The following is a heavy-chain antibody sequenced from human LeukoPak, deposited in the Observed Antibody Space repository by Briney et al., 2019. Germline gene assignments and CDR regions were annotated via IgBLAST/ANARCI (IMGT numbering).Heavy chain of an antibody. CDR3: AKDIQLST. D-gene: IGHD5-24*01. V-gene: IGHV3-23*01. CDR1: GFTFSIYA. Sequence: GGSLRLSCAASGFTFSIYAMTWVRQAPGKGLEWVSLIGSVGDSTYYADSVKGRFTISRDNSENTLSLQMNSLRVEDTAIYYCAKDIQLSTWGLGTMVTVSS. J-gene: IGHJ3*01. CDR2: IGSVGDST.